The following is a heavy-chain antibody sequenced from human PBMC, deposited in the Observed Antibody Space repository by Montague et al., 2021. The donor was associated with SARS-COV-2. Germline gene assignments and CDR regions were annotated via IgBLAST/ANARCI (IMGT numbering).Heavy chain of an antibody. CDR3: AKNGGAYGLDV. D-gene: IGHD4-23*01. V-gene: IGHV3-7*01. CDR1: GFTFSNIW. CDR2: IKPDESEK. J-gene: IGHJ6*02. Sequence: SLRLSCPASGFTFSNIWMSWVRQAPGKGLEWVANIKPDESEKNYVDSVKGRFSISRDNAKNSLYLQMDNLRAEDTAIYYCAKNGGAYGLDVWGQGTSVSVSS.